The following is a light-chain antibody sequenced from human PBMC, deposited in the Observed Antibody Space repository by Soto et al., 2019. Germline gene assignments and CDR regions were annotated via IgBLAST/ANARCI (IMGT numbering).Light chain of an antibody. J-gene: IGLJ2*01. CDR3: TSYAGNNNLV. Sequence: QSALTQPPSASGSPGQSVTISCTGTDSNYVSWYQQHPGKAPKLLIYEVVKRPLGVPDRFSGSKSGNTASLTVSGLQAEDEADYHCTSYAGNNNLVFGGGTKVTVL. CDR1: DSNY. CDR2: EVV. V-gene: IGLV2-8*01.